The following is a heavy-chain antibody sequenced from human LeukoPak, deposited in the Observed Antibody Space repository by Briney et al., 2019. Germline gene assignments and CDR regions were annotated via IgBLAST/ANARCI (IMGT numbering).Heavy chain of an antibody. Sequence: GGSLRLSCAASGFTFSSYEMNWVRQAPGKGLEWVAVISYDGSNKYYADSVKGRFTISRDNAKNSLYLQMNSLRAEDTAVYYCACPHDSSGYYYFDYWGQGTLVTVSS. CDR1: GFTFSSYE. D-gene: IGHD3-22*01. CDR3: ACPHDSSGYYYFDY. V-gene: IGHV3-30*04. J-gene: IGHJ4*02. CDR2: ISYDGSNK.